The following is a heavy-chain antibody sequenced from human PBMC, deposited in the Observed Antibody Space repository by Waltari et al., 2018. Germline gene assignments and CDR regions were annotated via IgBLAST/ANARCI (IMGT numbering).Heavy chain of an antibody. V-gene: IGHV4-34*01. CDR3: ARFVVVPAALPDAFDI. Sequence: QVQLQQWGAGLLKPSETLSLTCAVYGGSFSGYYWSWIRQPPGKGLEWIGEINHSGSTNYNPSRKSRVTISVDTSKNQFSLKLSSVTAADTAVYYCARFVVVPAALPDAFDIWGQGTMVTVSS. D-gene: IGHD2-2*01. CDR1: GGSFSGYY. CDR2: INHSGST. J-gene: IGHJ3*02.